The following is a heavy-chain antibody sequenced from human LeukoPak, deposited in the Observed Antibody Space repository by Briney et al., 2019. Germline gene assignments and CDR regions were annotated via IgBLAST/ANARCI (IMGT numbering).Heavy chain of an antibody. CDR3: ARGFPKFGGYYFDY. Sequence: PGGSLRLSCAAYGFTFSTYEMTSVRQSPGKGLEWVSYISSSGSTIYYADSVKGRFTISRDNARNSLYLQTNSLGAEDTAVYYCARGFPKFGGYYFDYWGQGTLVTVSS. CDR2: ISSSGSTI. J-gene: IGHJ4*02. V-gene: IGHV3-48*03. CDR1: GFTFSTYE. D-gene: IGHD3-10*01.